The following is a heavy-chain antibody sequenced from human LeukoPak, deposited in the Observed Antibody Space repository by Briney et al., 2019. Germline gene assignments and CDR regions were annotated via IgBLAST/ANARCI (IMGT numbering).Heavy chain of an antibody. J-gene: IGHJ5*02. CDR1: GGSISSTSYY. V-gene: IGHV4-39*01. CDR2: IYYSGTT. Sequence: PSETLSLTCTVSGGSISSTSYYWGWIRQPPGKGLEWIGSIYYSGTTYYNPSLKSRVTISVDTSKNHFSLKLSSVTAADTAVYYCARQPTNKGTYLPLWFDPWGQGTLVTVSS. CDR3: ARQPTNKGTYLPLWFDP. D-gene: IGHD1-7*01.